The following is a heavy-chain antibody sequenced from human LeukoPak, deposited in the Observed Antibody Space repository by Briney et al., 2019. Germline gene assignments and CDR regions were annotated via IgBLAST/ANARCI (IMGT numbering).Heavy chain of an antibody. J-gene: IGHJ5*02. D-gene: IGHD4-17*01. V-gene: IGHV4-34*01. CDR3: ARGITVTTAWFDP. CDR1: GGSFSGYY. Sequence: SETLSLTCAVYGGSFSGYYWSWIRQPPGKGLEWIGEINHSGSTNYNPSLKSRVTISVDTSKNQFSLKLSSVTAADTAVYYCARGITVTTAWFDPWGQGTLVTVSS. CDR2: INHSGST.